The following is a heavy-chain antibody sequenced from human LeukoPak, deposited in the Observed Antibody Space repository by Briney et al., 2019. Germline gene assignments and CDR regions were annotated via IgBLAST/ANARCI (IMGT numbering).Heavy chain of an antibody. J-gene: IGHJ4*02. V-gene: IGHV4-61*02. CDR2: VYTSGST. CDR1: GASISSGDHY. Sequence: SQTQSLTCSVSGASISSGDHYWSWIRQPAGKGLEWVGRVYTSGSTTYNPSLKSRVTISVDTSTNQFSLKLSSVTAADTAVYYCVTANQRSTYYFDYWGQGTLVTVSS. D-gene: IGHD1-20*01. CDR3: VTANQRSTYYFDY.